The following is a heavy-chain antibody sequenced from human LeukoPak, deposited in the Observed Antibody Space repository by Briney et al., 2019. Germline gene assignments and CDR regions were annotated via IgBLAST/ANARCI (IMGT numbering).Heavy chain of an antibody. J-gene: IGHJ4*02. CDR3: AKDLTAKSAAPYYYDSSGPFFDY. Sequence: GGSLRLSCAASGFTFSSYSMNWVRQAPGKGLEWVSSISSSSSYIYYADSVKGRFTISRDNSKNTLYLQMNSLRAEDTAVYYCAKDLTAKSAAPYYYDSSGPFFDYWGQGTLVTVSS. CDR2: ISSSSSYI. CDR1: GFTFSSYS. D-gene: IGHD3-22*01. V-gene: IGHV3-21*04.